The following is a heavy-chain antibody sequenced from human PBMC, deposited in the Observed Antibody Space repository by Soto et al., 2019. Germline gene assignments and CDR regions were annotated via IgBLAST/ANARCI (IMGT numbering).Heavy chain of an antibody. CDR1: GLTFSDCY. CDR2: IGGNGKTI. J-gene: IGHJ4*02. Sequence: PGGSLRLSCAASGLTFSDCYMSWIRQAPGKGLEWLSYIGGNGKTISYADSVKGRFTISRDNARNSLFLQMNSLTVDDTAVYYCATTTWYRLDYWGQGALVTVSS. CDR3: ATTTWYRLDY. V-gene: IGHV3-11*01. D-gene: IGHD1-7*01.